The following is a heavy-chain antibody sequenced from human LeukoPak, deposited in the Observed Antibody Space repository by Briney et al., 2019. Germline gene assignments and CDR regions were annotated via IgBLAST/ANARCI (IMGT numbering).Heavy chain of an antibody. V-gene: IGHV3-53*01. J-gene: IGHJ4*02. Sequence: PGGSLRLSCAASGFTVSSNYMSWVRQAPGKGLEWVSVIYSGGSTYYADSVKGRFTISRDNSKNTLYLQMNSLRAEDTAVYYCAKDRGIYCSGGSCYSPYFDYWGQGTLVTVSS. CDR2: IYSGGST. CDR3: AKDRGIYCSGGSCYSPYFDY. CDR1: GFTVSSNY. D-gene: IGHD2-15*01.